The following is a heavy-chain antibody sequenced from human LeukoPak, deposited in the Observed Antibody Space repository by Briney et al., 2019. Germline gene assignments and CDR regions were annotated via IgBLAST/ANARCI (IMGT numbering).Heavy chain of an antibody. J-gene: IGHJ4*02. CDR3: ARAAEFDY. Sequence: ASVEVSCKASGYTFTGYYMHWVRQAPGQGLEWMGWINPNSGGTNYARKFQGRVTMTRDTSISTAYMELSRLRSDDTAVYYCARAAEFDYWGQGTLVTVSS. D-gene: IGHD2-15*01. CDR1: GYTFTGYY. V-gene: IGHV1-2*02. CDR2: INPNSGGT.